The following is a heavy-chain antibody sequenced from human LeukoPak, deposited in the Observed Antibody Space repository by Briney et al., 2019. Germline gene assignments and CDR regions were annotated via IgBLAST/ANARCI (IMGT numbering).Heavy chain of an antibody. V-gene: IGHV3-30*04. CDR3: ARGYCTSTSCYIDY. J-gene: IGHJ4*02. Sequence: GGSLRLSCAASGFTFSSYAFHWVRQAPGKGLEWVAVMSYDGSNKYYPDSVKGRFTISRDTSKNTLYLQMNSLRAEDTAVYYCARGYCTSTSCYIDYWGQGTLVTVCS. D-gene: IGHD2-2*01. CDR2: MSYDGSNK. CDR1: GFTFSSYA.